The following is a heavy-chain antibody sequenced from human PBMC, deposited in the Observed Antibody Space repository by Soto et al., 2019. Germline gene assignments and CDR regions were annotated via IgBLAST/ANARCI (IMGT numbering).Heavy chain of an antibody. V-gene: IGHV1-3*01. J-gene: IGHJ6*03. D-gene: IGHD5-12*01. CDR1: GYTFTSYA. Sequence: ASVKVSCNGSGYTFTSYAMHWVRQAPGQRLEWMGWINAGNGNTKYSQKFQGRVTITRDTSASTAYMELSSLRSEDTAVYYCARGSGYAAPNYYYYMDVWGKGTTVTVSS. CDR2: INAGNGNT. CDR3: ARGSGYAAPNYYYYMDV.